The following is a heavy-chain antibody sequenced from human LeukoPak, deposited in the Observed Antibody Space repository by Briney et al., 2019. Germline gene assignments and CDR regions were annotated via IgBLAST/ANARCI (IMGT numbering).Heavy chain of an antibody. CDR1: GFTFSSYW. Sequence: PGGSLRLSCAASGFTFSSYWMSWVRQAPGKGLEWVANIKQDGSEKYYVDSVKGRFTISRDNAKNSLYLQMNSLRAEDTAVYYCARNLATIKGDAFDIWGQGTMVTVSS. V-gene: IGHV3-7*01. CDR2: IKQDGSEK. J-gene: IGHJ3*02. CDR3: ARNLATIKGDAFDI. D-gene: IGHD5-24*01.